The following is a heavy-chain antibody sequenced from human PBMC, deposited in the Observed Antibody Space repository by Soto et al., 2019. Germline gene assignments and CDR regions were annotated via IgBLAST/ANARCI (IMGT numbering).Heavy chain of an antibody. V-gene: IGHV4-4*07. J-gene: IGHJ5*02. D-gene: IGHD6-13*01. CDR2: IYTSGST. CDR1: GGSISSYY. Sequence: QVQLQESGPGLVKPSETLSLTCTVSGGSISSYYWSWIRQPAGKGLEWIGRIYTSGSTNYNPSLKSRVTMSVDTSKNQFSLKLSSVTAADTAVYYCARDRHSSWHNWFDPWGQGTLVTVSS. CDR3: ARDRHSSWHNWFDP.